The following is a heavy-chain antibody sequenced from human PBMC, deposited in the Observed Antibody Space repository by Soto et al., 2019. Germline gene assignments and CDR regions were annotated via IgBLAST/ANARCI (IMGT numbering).Heavy chain of an antibody. J-gene: IGHJ6*02. CDR2: ISYDGSNK. D-gene: IGHD6-19*01. Sequence: QVQLVESGGGVVQPGRSLRLSCAASGFTFSSYAMHWVRQAPGKGLERVAVISYDGSNKYYADSVKGRFTISRDNSKNTLYLQMNSLRAEDTAVYYCARDSSGLIYYYYYGMDVWGQGTTVTVSS. CDR3: ARDSSGLIYYYYYGMDV. V-gene: IGHV3-30-3*01. CDR1: GFTFSSYA.